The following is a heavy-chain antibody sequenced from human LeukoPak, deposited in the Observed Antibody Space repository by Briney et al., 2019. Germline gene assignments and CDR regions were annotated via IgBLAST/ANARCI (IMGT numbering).Heavy chain of an antibody. V-gene: IGHV4-39*01. Sequence: PSETLSLTCTVSGGSISSSSYYWGWIRQPPGKGLEWIGSIYYSGSTYYNPSLKSRVTISVDTSKNQFSLKLSSVTAADTAVYYSVRHLSGYDLLFDYWGQGTLVTVSS. CDR2: IYYSGST. CDR3: VRHLSGYDLLFDY. CDR1: GGSISSSSYY. J-gene: IGHJ4*02. D-gene: IGHD5-12*01.